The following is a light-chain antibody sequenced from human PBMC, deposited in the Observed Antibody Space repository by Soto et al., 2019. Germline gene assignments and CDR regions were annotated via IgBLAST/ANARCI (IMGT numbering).Light chain of an antibody. CDR1: QFVTSTY. J-gene: IGKJ1*01. CDR2: GAS. CDR3: QHYGSSSWT. Sequence: EIVLTQSPGTLSLSPGERATLSCRASQFVTSTYLAWYQQKPGQAPRLLIFGASSRATGIPDRFSGSGSRTDFTLTISRLEPEDFAVYYCQHYGSSSWTFGQGTKVEI. V-gene: IGKV3-20*01.